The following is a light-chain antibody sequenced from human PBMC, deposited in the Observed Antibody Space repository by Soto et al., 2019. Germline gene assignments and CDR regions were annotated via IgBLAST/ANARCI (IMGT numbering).Light chain of an antibody. Sequence: EIVMTQSPATLSVSPGERATLSCRASQSVSSNLAWYQQKPGQAPRLLIYGASTRATGIPARFSGSGSGTEFTLTISSLQSEDLAVYYCQQYNNWPKTFGQGTKVESK. J-gene: IGKJ1*01. CDR2: GAS. CDR1: QSVSSN. V-gene: IGKV3-15*01. CDR3: QQYNNWPKT.